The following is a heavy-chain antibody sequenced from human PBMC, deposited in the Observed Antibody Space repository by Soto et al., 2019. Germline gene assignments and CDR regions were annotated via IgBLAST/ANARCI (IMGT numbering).Heavy chain of an antibody. CDR2: ISSNGGST. Sequence: EVQLVESGGGLVQPGGSLRLSCAASGFTFSSYAMHWVRQAPGKGLEYVSAISSNGGSTYYANSVKGRFTISRDNSKNTLYRHMGSLRAADMAVYYCERPYSFGDFWSGHMDVWGKGTTVTVSS. CDR3: ERPYSFGDFWSGHMDV. J-gene: IGHJ6*04. D-gene: IGHD3-3*01. CDR1: GFTFSSYA. V-gene: IGHV3-64*01.